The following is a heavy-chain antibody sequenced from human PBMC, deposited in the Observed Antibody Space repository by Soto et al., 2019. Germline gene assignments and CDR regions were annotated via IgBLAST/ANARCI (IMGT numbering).Heavy chain of an antibody. V-gene: IGHV3-7*01. CDR1: GFTFSSHW. D-gene: IGHD4-17*01. Sequence: DVQLVESGGGLVQPGGSLRLSCATSGFTFSSHWMTWVRQAPGKGLEWVANIKEDGSEKYHLDSVKGRFTISRDNAENSLYLQMNSLGPADTAVDYCARGGGPYAEAEYWGQGTLVTVSS. CDR3: ARGGGPYAEAEY. CDR2: IKEDGSEK. J-gene: IGHJ4*02.